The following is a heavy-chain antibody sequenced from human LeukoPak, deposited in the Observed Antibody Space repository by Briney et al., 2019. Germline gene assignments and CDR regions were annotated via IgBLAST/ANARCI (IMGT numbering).Heavy chain of an antibody. CDR3: VRVSWTDEICVWFFDI. J-gene: IGHJ2*01. V-gene: IGHV3-7*01. D-gene: IGHD2/OR15-2a*01. CDR2: IKQDGSEK. CDR1: GFTFSNYW. Sequence: GGSLRLSCADSGFTFSNYWMDWVRQAPGKGLEWVANIKQDGSEKYYVDSVKGRFTISRDNAKSSLFLQMDSLRVEDTGLYYCVRVSWTDEICVWFFDIWGRGTPVTVSS.